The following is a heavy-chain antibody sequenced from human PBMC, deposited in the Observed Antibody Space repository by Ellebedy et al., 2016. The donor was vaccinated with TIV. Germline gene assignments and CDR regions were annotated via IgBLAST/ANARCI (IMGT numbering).Heavy chain of an antibody. V-gene: IGHV1-69*13. J-gene: IGHJ6*02. CDR1: GGTFSSYA. CDR2: IIPIFGTA. Sequence: SVKVSCXASGGTFSSYAISWVRQAPGQGLEWMGGIIPIFGTANYAQKFQGRVTITADESTSTAYMELRSLRSDDTAVYYCARSVWFGEFDYYYYGMDVWGQGTTVTVSS. CDR3: ARSVWFGEFDYYYYGMDV. D-gene: IGHD3-10*01.